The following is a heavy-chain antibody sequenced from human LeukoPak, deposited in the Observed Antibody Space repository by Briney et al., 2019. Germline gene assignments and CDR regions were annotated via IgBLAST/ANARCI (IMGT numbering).Heavy chain of an antibody. CDR1: EFTFSSNG. J-gene: IGHJ4*02. Sequence: EGSLRLSCAASEFTFSSNGMHWVRQAPGKVLEWVAVISYDGSNKYYADSVKGRFTISRDNSKNTLYLQMNSLRAEDTAVYYCAKHRGWDLFAYWGQGTLVTVSS. D-gene: IGHD1-26*01. V-gene: IGHV3-30*18. CDR3: AKHRGWDLFAY. CDR2: ISYDGSNK.